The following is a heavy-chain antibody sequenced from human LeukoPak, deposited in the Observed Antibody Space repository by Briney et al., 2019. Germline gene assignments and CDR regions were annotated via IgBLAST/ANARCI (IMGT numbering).Heavy chain of an antibody. Sequence: GESLKISCKGSGYSFTNYWIGWVRQMPGKGLEWMGIIYPGDSDTRYSPSFQGQVTISADKSISTAYLQWSSLKASDTAMYYCARVLYYSDSSGYYYYFDLWGQGTLVTVSS. CDR1: GYSFTNYW. V-gene: IGHV5-51*01. CDR2: IYPGDSDT. D-gene: IGHD3-22*01. CDR3: ARVLYYSDSSGYYYYFDL. J-gene: IGHJ4*02.